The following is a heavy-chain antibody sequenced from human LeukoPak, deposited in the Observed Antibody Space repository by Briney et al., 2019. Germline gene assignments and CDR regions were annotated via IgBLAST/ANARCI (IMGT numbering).Heavy chain of an antibody. CDR1: GGSISTNDYY. CDR2: IYYSGST. J-gene: IGHJ4*02. V-gene: IGHV4-39*01. Sequence: SETLSLTCSVSGGSISTNDYYWDWIRQPPGMGLEYIGSIYYSGSTYYNPSLKSRVTISVDTSKNQFSLRLSSVTAADTAVYYCARHRGSSSLFDYWGQGALVTVSS. CDR3: ARHRGSSSLFDY. D-gene: IGHD6-6*01.